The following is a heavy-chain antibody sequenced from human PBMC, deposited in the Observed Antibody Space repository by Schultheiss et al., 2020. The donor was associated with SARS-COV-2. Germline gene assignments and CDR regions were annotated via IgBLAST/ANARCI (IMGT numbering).Heavy chain of an antibody. V-gene: IGHV4-39*01. Sequence: SETLSLTCTVSGGSITDTTYFWAWIRQPPGKGLEWIGSIYHSGSRYYNPSLDSRLTISGDTSRNQFSLKLSSVTAADTAVYYCARSTGFLLWFDPWGQGTLVTVSS. J-gene: IGHJ5*02. CDR1: GGSITDTTYF. D-gene: IGHD3-3*01. CDR3: ARSTGFLLWFDP. CDR2: IYHSGSR.